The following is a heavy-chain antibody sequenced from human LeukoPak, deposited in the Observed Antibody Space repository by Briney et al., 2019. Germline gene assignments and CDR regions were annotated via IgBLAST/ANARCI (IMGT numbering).Heavy chain of an antibody. CDR2: ISSSGSTI. CDR3: ARDNYYDSSGPLGY. Sequence: GGSLRLSCAASGFTFSDYYMSWIRQAPGKGLEWVSYISSSGSTIYYADSVKGRFTISRDNAKNSLYLQMNSLRAEDTAVYYRARDNYYDSSGPLGYWGQGTLVTVSS. V-gene: IGHV3-11*01. CDR1: GFTFSDYY. J-gene: IGHJ4*02. D-gene: IGHD3-22*01.